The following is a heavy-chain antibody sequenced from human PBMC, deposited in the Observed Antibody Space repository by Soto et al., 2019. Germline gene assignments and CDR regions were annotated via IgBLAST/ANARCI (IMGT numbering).Heavy chain of an antibody. Sequence: PGGSLRLSCAASGFTFDNCGMHWVRQAPGKGLEWVSGISWDSGTIGYADSVKGRLIISRDDAKNSLYLQMNSLRGEDTALYYCVQGRYPTMATPLDHWGQGTLVTVSS. V-gene: IGHV3-9*01. D-gene: IGHD5-12*01. CDR2: ISWDSGTI. CDR3: VQGRYPTMATPLDH. J-gene: IGHJ5*02. CDR1: GFTFDNCG.